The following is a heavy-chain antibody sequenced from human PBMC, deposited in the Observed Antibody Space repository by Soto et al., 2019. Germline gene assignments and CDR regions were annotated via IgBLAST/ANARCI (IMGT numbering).Heavy chain of an antibody. D-gene: IGHD3-9*01. CDR2: MNPNSGNT. V-gene: IGHV1-8*01. Sequence: ASVKVSCKASGYTFTSYDINWVRQATGQGLEWMGFMNPNSGNTGYAQKFQGRVTMTRNTSISTAFMELSSLRSEDTAVYYCARRTRDILTGYYGDNYYYYMDVWGKGTTVTVSS. CDR1: GYTFTSYD. CDR3: ARRTRDILTGYYGDNYYYYMDV. J-gene: IGHJ6*03.